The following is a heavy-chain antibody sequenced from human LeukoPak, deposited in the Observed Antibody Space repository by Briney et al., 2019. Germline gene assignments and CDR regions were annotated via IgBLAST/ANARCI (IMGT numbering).Heavy chain of an antibody. CDR2: IKQDGSEK. J-gene: IGHJ5*02. D-gene: IGHD3-10*01. CDR3: AREGGYGSGTDEESWFDP. V-gene: IGHV3-7*03. Sequence: GGSLRLSCVASGFTFSSYLMSWVRQAPGKGLEWVANIKQDGSEKYYVDSVKGRFTISRDNAKNSLYLQMNSLRAEDTAVYYCAREGGYGSGTDEESWFDPWGQGTLVTVSS. CDR1: GFTFSSYL.